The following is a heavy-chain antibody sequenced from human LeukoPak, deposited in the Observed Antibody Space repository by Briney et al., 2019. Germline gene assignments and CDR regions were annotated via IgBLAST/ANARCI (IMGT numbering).Heavy chain of an antibody. Sequence: PSETLSLTCAVYGGSFSGYYWSWIRQPPGKGLEWIGEINHSGSTNYNPSLKSRVTISVDTSKNQFSLKLSSVTAADTAVYYCARDKLGDSGSYYVDYWGQGTLVTVSS. CDR3: ARDKLGDSGSYYVDY. D-gene: IGHD1-26*01. J-gene: IGHJ4*02. V-gene: IGHV4-34*01. CDR2: INHSGST. CDR1: GGSFSGYY.